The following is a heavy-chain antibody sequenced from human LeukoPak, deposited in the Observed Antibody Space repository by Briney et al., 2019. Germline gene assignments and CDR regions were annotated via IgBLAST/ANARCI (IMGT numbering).Heavy chain of an antibody. D-gene: IGHD2-15*01. CDR2: ISSSSSTI. Sequence: GGSLRLSCAASGFTFSSYWMSWVRQAPGKGLEWVSYISSSSSTIYYADSVKGRFTISRDNAKNSLYLQMNSLRAEDTAVYYCARGYCSGGSCYPIWGQGTLVTVSS. J-gene: IGHJ4*02. CDR1: GFTFSSYW. V-gene: IGHV3-48*01. CDR3: ARGYCSGGSCYPI.